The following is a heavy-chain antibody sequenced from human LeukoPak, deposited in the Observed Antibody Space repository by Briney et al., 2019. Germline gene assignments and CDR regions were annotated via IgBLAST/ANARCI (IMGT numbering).Heavy chain of an antibody. CDR3: AIFPSVLQPLYYYMDV. CDR2: MNPNSGNT. J-gene: IGHJ6*03. Sequence: ASVKVSCKASGYTFTSYDTNWVRQATGQGLEWMGWMNPNSGNTGYAQKFQGRVTITRNTSINTAYMELSSLRSEDTAVYYCAIFPSVLQPLYYYMDVWGKGTTVTVSS. V-gene: IGHV1-8*03. D-gene: IGHD3-16*01. CDR1: GYTFTSYD.